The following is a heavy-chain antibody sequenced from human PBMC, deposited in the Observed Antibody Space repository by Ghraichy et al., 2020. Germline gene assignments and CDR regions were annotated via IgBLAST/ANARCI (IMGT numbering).Heavy chain of an antibody. CDR3: ARIKGCPVNYCRSGFDYWYFDL. CDR2: IYYSGTT. Sequence: SETLSLTCSVFGGFVSGNSYYWSWIRQPPGKELEWIGYIYYSGTTTYNPSLKSRVTISIDTSKNQFSLRVSSLTAADTAVYYCARIKGCPVNYCRSGFDYWYFDLWGRGALVTVSS. V-gene: IGHV4-61*01. CDR1: GGFVSGNSYY. D-gene: IGHD5-24*01. J-gene: IGHJ2*01.